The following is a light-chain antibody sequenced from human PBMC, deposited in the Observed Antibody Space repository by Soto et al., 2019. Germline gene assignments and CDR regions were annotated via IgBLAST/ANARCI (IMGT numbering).Light chain of an antibody. CDR3: QQYGSSPRT. CDR1: QSVSSSY. V-gene: IGKV3-20*01. J-gene: IGKJ1*01. Sequence: IVVTQSPCTLSLSPGERATLSCRASQSVSSSYLAWYQQKPGQAPRLLIYGASSRATGIPDRFSGSGSGTDFTLTISRLEPEDFAVYYCQQYGSSPRTFAQGTKV. CDR2: GAS.